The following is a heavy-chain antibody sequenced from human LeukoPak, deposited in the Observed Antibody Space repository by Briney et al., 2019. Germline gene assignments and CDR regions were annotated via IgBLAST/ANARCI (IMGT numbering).Heavy chain of an antibody. CDR3: TTDLIPTSSSPLHY. D-gene: IGHD6-6*01. V-gene: IGHV3-49*03. CDR1: GFTFGDYL. J-gene: IGHJ4*02. Sequence: GGSLRLSCTASGFTFGDYLMSWFRQAPGKGLEWIGFISGGTTEYAASVKGRFTISRDDSTSIAYLQMNSLTTEDTAVYYCTTDLIPTSSSPLHYWGQGTLVTVSS. CDR2: ISGGTT.